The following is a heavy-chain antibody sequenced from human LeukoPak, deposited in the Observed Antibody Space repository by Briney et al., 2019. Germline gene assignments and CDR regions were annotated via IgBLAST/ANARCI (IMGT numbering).Heavy chain of an antibody. CDR1: GGSISSGGYS. V-gene: IGHV4-30-4*07. D-gene: IGHD2-21*01. CDR3: ARGTPYLWPYYYYMDV. CDR2: IYYSGST. J-gene: IGHJ6*03. Sequence: PSETLSLTCAVSGGSISSGGYSWSWIRQPPGKGLEWIGYIYYSGSTYYNPSLKSRVTISVDTSKNQFSLKLSSVTAADTAVYYCARGTPYLWPYYYYMDVWGKGTTVTVSS.